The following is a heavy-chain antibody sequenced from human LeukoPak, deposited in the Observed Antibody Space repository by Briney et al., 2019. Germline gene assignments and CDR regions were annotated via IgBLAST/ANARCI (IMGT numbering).Heavy chain of an antibody. D-gene: IGHD3-10*01. Sequence: GASVKVSCKASGYTFTGYYMHWVRQAPGQGLEWMGWINPNSGGTNYAQKFQGWVTMTRDTSISTAYMELSRLRSDDTAVYYCARALHYYGSGFYFDYWGQGTLVTVSS. CDR3: ARALHYYGSGFYFDY. V-gene: IGHV1-2*04. J-gene: IGHJ4*02. CDR2: INPNSGGT. CDR1: GYTFTGYY.